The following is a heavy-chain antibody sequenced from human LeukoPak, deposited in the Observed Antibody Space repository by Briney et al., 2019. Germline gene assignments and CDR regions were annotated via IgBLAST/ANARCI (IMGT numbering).Heavy chain of an antibody. CDR3: ARDLHSSKY. J-gene: IGHJ4*02. D-gene: IGHD6-13*01. V-gene: IGHV3-21*01. CDR2: IGSSSGYI. Sequence: KPGGSLRPSCAASGFTFSTYNMNWVRQAPGKGLEWVSSIGSSSGYIYYADSVKGRFTISRDNAKNSLYLQMNSLRAEDTAVYYCARDLHSSKYWGQGTLVTVSS. CDR1: GFTFSTYN.